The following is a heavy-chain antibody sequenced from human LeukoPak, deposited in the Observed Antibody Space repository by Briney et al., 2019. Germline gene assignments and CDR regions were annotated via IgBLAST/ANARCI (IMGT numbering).Heavy chain of an antibody. Sequence: PSETLSLTCTGSGGSIASYYWSWIPQSPGKRLERIASINYSGRTKLNPSLQSRVTISLDMSNNHFSLQLRSVTAADTAIYYCARLLDYDNSGDPDTFDIWGQGTMVTVFS. CDR3: ARLLDYDNSGDPDTFDI. CDR1: GGSIASYY. D-gene: IGHD3-22*01. V-gene: IGHV4-59*01. CDR2: INYSGRT. J-gene: IGHJ3*02.